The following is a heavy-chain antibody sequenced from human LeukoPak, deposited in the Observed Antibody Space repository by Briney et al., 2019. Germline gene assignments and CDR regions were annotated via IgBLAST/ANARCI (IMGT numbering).Heavy chain of an antibody. CDR3: AKVPWADFWSGYHFDY. CDR2: ISGSGGST. Sequence: PGGSLRLSCAASGFTFSSYAMSWARQAPGKGLEWVSAISGSGGSTYYADSVKGRFTISRDNSKNTLYLQMNSLRAEDTAVYYCAKVPWADFWSGYHFDYWGQGTLVTVSS. J-gene: IGHJ4*02. D-gene: IGHD3-3*01. CDR1: GFTFSSYA. V-gene: IGHV3-23*01.